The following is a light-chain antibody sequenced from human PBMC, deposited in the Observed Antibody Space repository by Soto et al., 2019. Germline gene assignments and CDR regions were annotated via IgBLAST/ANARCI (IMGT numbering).Light chain of an antibody. CDR3: SSYTSSSTPLYV. Sequence: QSVLTQPASVSGSPGQSVTISCPGNSNDIGGYNYVSWYQQHPGKAPKLMIYDVSNRPSGVSNRFSGSKSGNTASLTISGLQAEDEADYYCSSYTSSSTPLYVFGTGTKVTVL. CDR2: DVS. V-gene: IGLV2-14*01. J-gene: IGLJ1*01. CDR1: SNDIGGYNY.